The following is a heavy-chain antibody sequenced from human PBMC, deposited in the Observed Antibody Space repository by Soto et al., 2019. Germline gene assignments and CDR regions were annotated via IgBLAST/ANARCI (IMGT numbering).Heavy chain of an antibody. CDR2: VHYTGST. V-gene: IGHV4-59*01. CDR1: GDSITNYY. CDR3: ARDRIVVVPAAIPLHFYHGMDV. D-gene: IGHD2-2*01. Sequence: LSLTCTVSGDSITNYYWTWIRQPPGKGLEWMGCVHYTGSTNYNPSLKSRVTISVDTSKNQFSLKLTSVTAADTAVYYCARDRIVVVPAAIPLHFYHGMDVWGQGTTVTVSS. J-gene: IGHJ6*02.